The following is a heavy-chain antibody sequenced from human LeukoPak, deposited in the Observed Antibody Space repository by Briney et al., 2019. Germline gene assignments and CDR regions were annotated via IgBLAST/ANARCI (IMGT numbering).Heavy chain of an antibody. V-gene: IGHV4-39*01. CDR1: ADSFSSSRYY. CDR3: ARLNYYDNSGYYTQPKFDY. CDR2: ISYSGST. D-gene: IGHD3-22*01. J-gene: IGHJ4*02. Sequence: SETLSLTCAVSADSFSSSRYYWSWIRQPPGKGLEWIGTISYSGSTYYNPSLKSRVTISVDTPKNQFSLKLTSVSAADTAVYFCARLNYYDNSGYYTQPKFDYWGQGTLVTVSS.